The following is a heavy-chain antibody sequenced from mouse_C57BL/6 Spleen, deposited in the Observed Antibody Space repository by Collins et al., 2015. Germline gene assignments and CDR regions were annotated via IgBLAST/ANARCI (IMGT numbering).Heavy chain of an antibody. CDR1: GYSITSGYY. CDR2: ISYDGSN. V-gene: IGHV3-6*01. Sequence: DVQLQESGPGLVKPSQSLSLTCSVTGYSITSGYYWNWIRQFPGNKLEWMGYISYDGSNNYNPSLKNRISITRDTSKNQFFLKLNSVTTEDTATYYCARGSTVPWFAYWGQGTLVTVSA. J-gene: IGHJ3*01. CDR3: ARGSTVPWFAY. D-gene: IGHD4-1*02.